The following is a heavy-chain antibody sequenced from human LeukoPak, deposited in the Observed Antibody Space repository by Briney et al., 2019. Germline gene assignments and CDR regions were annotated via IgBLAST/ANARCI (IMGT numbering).Heavy chain of an antibody. J-gene: IGHJ4*02. CDR3: ARYPIAAAGTGGLDY. CDR1: GGSFSGYY. CDR2: INHSGST. V-gene: IGHV4-34*01. Sequence: SETLSLTCAVYGGSFSGYYWSWIRQPPGKGLEWIGEINHSGSTNYNPSLKSRVTISVDTSKNQFSLKLSSVTAADTAVYYCARYPIAAAGTGGLDYWGQGTLVTVSS. D-gene: IGHD6-13*01.